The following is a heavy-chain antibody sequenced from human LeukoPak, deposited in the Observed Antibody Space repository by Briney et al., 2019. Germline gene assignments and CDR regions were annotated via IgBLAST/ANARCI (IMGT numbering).Heavy chain of an antibody. CDR3: ASSLSPLRGGSTGDY. Sequence: GGSLRLSCAASGFTFSSYSMNWIRQAPGKGLEWVSSISSSSSYIYYADSVKGRSTISRDNAKNSLYLQMNSLRAEDTAVYYCASSLSPLRGGSTGDYWGQGTLVTVSS. D-gene: IGHD2-15*01. CDR2: ISSSSSYI. J-gene: IGHJ4*02. CDR1: GFTFSSYS. V-gene: IGHV3-21*01.